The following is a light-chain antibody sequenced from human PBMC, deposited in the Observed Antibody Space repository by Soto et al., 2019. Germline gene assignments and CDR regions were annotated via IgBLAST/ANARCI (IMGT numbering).Light chain of an antibody. CDR3: QQYNDWPLT. Sequence: EIVLTQSPATLSLSPGERATLSCRASQSLSSYLAWYQQKPGQAPRLLIYDASNRATGIPARFSGSGSGTDFTLTISSLEPEDFAVYYCQQYNDWPLTFGGGTKVEIK. J-gene: IGKJ4*01. CDR2: DAS. CDR1: QSLSSY. V-gene: IGKV3-11*01.